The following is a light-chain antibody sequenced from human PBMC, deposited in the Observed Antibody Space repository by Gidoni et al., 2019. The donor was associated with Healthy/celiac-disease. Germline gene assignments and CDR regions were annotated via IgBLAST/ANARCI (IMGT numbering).Light chain of an antibody. CDR1: QVISSY. Sequence: AIRMTQSPSSFSASTGDRVTITCRASQVISSYLAWYQQTPGKAPKLLIYAASTLQSGVPSRFSGSGSGTDFTLTISCLQSEDFATYYCQQYYSYPRTFGQGTKVEIK. V-gene: IGKV1-8*01. CDR3: QQYYSYPRT. J-gene: IGKJ1*01. CDR2: AAS.